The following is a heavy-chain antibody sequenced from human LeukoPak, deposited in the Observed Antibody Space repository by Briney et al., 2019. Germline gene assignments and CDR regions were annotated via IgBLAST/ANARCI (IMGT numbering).Heavy chain of an antibody. CDR1: GFTFSRYW. Sequence: GGSLRLSCAASGFTFSRYWMSWVRQAPGRGLEWVANIKQDGSQKHHVDSVKGRFTISRDNAKNSVYLQMNSLRGEDTAVYYCARALTGAGHYWGQGTLVTVSS. CDR2: IKQDGSQK. D-gene: IGHD6-19*01. J-gene: IGHJ4*02. CDR3: ARALTGAGHY. V-gene: IGHV3-7*05.